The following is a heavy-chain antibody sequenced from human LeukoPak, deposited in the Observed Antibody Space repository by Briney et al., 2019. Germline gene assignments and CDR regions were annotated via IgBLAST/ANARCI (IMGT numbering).Heavy chain of an antibody. D-gene: IGHD3-10*01. CDR2: ISPSGDIT. CDR3: ARRSHGSTAFDY. CDR1: GFTFSNHG. Sequence: GGSLRLSCAASGFTFSNHGMNWVRQAPGKGLEWVSGISPSGDITYYADSVKGRFTISRDNSKNTLYLQMNSLRAEDTAMYYCARRSHGSTAFDYWGQGTLVTVSS. V-gene: IGHV3-23*01. J-gene: IGHJ4*02.